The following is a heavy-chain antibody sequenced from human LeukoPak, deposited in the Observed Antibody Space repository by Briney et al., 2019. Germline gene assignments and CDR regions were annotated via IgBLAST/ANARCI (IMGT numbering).Heavy chain of an antibody. D-gene: IGHD4-17*01. CDR1: GGSFSGYY. CDR2: INHSGSI. Sequence: PSETLSLTCGVYGGSFSGYYWSWIRQPPGKGLEWIGEINHSGSINYNPSLKSRVTISVDTSKNQFSLKLSSVTAADTAVYCARVRSAGPLYYYYGMDVWGQGTTVTVSS. J-gene: IGHJ6*02. V-gene: IGHV4-34*01. CDR3: ARVRSAGPLYYYYGMDV.